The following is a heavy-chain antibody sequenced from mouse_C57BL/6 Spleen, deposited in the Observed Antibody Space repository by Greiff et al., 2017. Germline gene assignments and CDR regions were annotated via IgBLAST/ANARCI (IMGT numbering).Heavy chain of an antibody. CDR1: GFTFSSYT. V-gene: IGHV5-9*01. Sequence: EVKVVESGGGLVKPGGSLKLSCAASGFTFSSYTMSWVRPSPEKRLEWVATISGGGGNTYYPDSVKGRFNISRDNAKNTLYLQMSSLRSEDTALYYCARRGTWDSYARDYWGQGTSVTVSS. J-gene: IGHJ4*01. CDR3: ARRGTWDSYARDY. CDR2: ISGGGGNT.